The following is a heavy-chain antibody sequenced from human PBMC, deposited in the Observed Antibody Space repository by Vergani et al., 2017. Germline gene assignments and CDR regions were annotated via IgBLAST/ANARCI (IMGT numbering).Heavy chain of an antibody. CDR3: ARANPYYYYGMDV. V-gene: IGHV3-72*01. CDR2: TRNKANSYTT. Sequence: EVQLVESGGGLVQPGGSLRLSCAASGFTFSDHYMDWVRQAPGKGLEWVGRTRNKANSYTTEYAASVKGRFTISRDDSKNSLYLRMNSLKTEDTAVYYCARANPYYYYGMDVWGQGTTVTVSS. D-gene: IGHD2-8*01. J-gene: IGHJ6*02. CDR1: GFTFSDHY.